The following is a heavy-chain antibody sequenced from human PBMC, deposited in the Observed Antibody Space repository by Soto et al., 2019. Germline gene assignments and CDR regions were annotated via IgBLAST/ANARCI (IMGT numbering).Heavy chain of an antibody. Sequence: VQLVESGGGLVQPGGSLRLSCAASGFTFSTFWMNWVRQAPGKGLEWVANMNQDGSEKYYVDSVRGRFTISRDNTKNSLYLQMSSLRAEDTAVYYCTTDSTHRDYGGWGQGTLVTVSS. J-gene: IGHJ4*02. V-gene: IGHV3-7*01. D-gene: IGHD4-17*01. CDR2: MNQDGSEK. CDR3: TTDSTHRDYGG. CDR1: GFTFSTFW.